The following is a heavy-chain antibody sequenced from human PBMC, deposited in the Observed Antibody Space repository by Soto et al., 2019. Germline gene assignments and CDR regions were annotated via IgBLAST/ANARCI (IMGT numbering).Heavy chain of an antibody. V-gene: IGHV4-34*01. CDR2: IKDGGRT. CDR3: ARGQEGVVATH. J-gene: IGHJ4*02. CDR1: GGSLSGYY. Sequence: QVQLQQWGAGLLKPSETLSLNCAVNGGSLSGYYWSWIRQPPGKGLEWIGEIKDGGRTNYSPSLKGRATISSDPSNNQFSLRLYSVTAADTGVYYCARGQEGVVATHWDQGTLVTGSS. D-gene: IGHD5-12*01.